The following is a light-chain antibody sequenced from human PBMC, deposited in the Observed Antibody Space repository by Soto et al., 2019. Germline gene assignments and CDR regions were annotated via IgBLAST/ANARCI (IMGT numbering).Light chain of an antibody. J-gene: IGLJ1*01. V-gene: IGLV2-18*02. CDR1: SSDVGRYDR. CDR2: EVT. Sequence: QSALTQPPSVSGSPGQSVTISCTGTSSDVGRYDRVSWYQQSPGTAPKLIIYEVTNRPSGVPDRFSGSKSGNTASLTISGLQAEDEADFSCSSYTSSSRYIFGTGTKVTDL. CDR3: SSYTSSSRYI.